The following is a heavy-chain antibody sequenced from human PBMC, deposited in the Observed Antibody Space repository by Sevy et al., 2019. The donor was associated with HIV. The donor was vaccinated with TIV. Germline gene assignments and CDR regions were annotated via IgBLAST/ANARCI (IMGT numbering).Heavy chain of an antibody. CDR2: IRSKAYGGTT. J-gene: IGHJ4*02. CDR3: IRGGANTSPADY. D-gene: IGHD2-2*01. Sequence: GGSLRLSCTAPGFTFGDYSMSWFRQAPGKGLEWVGFIRSKAYGGTTAYAASVKGRFTILRDDSKSIAYLQMNSLITEDTAVYYCIRGGANTSPADYWGQGTLVTVSS. V-gene: IGHV3-49*03. CDR1: GFTFGDYS.